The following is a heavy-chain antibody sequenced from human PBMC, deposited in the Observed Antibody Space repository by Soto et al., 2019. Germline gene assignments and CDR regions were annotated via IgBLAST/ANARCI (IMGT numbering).Heavy chain of an antibody. CDR3: AKDSAGYSSSLDY. V-gene: IGHV3-9*01. D-gene: IGHD6-13*01. Sequence: PGGSLRLSCAASGFTFDDYAMHWVRQAPGKGLEWVSGISWNSGSIGYADSVKGRFTISRDNAKNSLYLQMNSLRAEDTASYYCAKDSAGYSSSLDYWGQGTLVTVSS. CDR2: ISWNSGSI. CDR1: GFTFDDYA. J-gene: IGHJ4*02.